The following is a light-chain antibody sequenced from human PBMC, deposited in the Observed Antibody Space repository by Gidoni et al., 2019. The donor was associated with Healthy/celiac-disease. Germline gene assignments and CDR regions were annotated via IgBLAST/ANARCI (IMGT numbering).Light chain of an antibody. CDR2: GAS. V-gene: IGKV3-20*01. CDR1: QSGSSSY. Sequence: EIVFTQSPGTLSLSPGERATLSCRASQSGSSSYLAWYQQKPGQAPRLLIYGASSRATGIPDRFSGSGSGTDFTLTISRLELEDFAVYYCQQYGSSPLTFGPGTKVDIK. CDR3: QQYGSSPLT. J-gene: IGKJ3*01.